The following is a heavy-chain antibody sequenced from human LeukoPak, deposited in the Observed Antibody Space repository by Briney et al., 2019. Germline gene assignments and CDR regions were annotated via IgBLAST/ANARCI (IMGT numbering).Heavy chain of an antibody. CDR2: IKQDGSEK. Sequence: GGSLRLSCAASGFTISPYWMSWVRQAPGKGLEWVASIKQDGSEKYCVDSVKGRFAISRDNAKNSVYLQMNGLRAEDTAVYYCARENTAVPGGDCWGQGTLVTVSS. V-gene: IGHV3-7*01. J-gene: IGHJ4*02. CDR1: GFTISPYW. CDR3: ARENTAVPGGDC. D-gene: IGHD5-18*01.